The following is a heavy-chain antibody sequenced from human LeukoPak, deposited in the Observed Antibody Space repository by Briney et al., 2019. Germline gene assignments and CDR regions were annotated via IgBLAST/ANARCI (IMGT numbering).Heavy chain of an antibody. CDR2: INAGNGNT. D-gene: IGHD1-26*01. CDR3: ARGGGATRPFAY. CDR1: GYTFTSYA. Sequence: ASVKVSCKASGYTFTSYAMHWVRQAPGQRLEWMGWINAGNGNTKYSQKFQGRVTMTTDTSTSTAYMELRSLRSDDTAVYYCARGGGATRPFAYWGQGTLVTVSS. V-gene: IGHV1-3*01. J-gene: IGHJ4*02.